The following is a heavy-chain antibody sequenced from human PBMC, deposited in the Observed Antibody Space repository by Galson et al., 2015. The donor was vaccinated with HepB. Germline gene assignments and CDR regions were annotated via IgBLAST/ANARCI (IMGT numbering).Heavy chain of an antibody. D-gene: IGHD2-2*01. CDR3: AKRDSDCRSTHCLTPILDY. V-gene: IGHV3-23*01. J-gene: IGHJ4*02. CDR2: ISGSGADT. Sequence: SLRLSCAASGFTFGSYAMSWIRQAPGKGLEWVSAISGSGADTYFADSVKGRFTISRDNSKNTLYLQMSSLRAEDTAVYYCAKRDSDCRSTHCLTPILDYWGQGTLVTVSS. CDR1: GFTFGSYA.